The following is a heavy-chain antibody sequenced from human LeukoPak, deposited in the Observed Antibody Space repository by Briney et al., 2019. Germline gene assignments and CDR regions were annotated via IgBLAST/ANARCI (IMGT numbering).Heavy chain of an antibody. J-gene: IGHJ4*02. CDR2: MSGSGGST. CDR3: ARRNYDILTGYYNLDY. D-gene: IGHD3-9*01. CDR1: GFTFSSYA. Sequence: GGSLRLSCAASGFTFSSYAMSWVRQAPGKGLEWVSSMSGSGGSTDYADSVKGRFTISRDNSKNTLYLQMNSLRAEDTAVYYCARRNYDILTGYYNLDYWGQGTLVTVSS. V-gene: IGHV3-23*01.